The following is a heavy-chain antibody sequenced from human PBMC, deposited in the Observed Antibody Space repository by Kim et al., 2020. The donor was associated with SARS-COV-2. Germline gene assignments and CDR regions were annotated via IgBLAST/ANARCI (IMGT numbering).Heavy chain of an antibody. D-gene: IGHD1-26*01. CDR3: ARGRVSRRYSGSPNGFGY. V-gene: IGHV4-34*01. J-gene: IGHJ4*02. CDR2: INHSGST. CDR1: GGSFSGYY. Sequence: SETLSLTCAVYGGSFSGYYWSWIRQPPGKGLEWIGEINHSGSTNYNPSLKSRVTISVDTSKNQFSLKLSSVTAADTAVYYCARGRVSRRYSGSPNGFGYWGQGTLVTVSS.